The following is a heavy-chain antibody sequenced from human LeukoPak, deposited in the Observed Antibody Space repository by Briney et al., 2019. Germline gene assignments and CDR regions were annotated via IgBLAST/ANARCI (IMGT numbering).Heavy chain of an antibody. Sequence: GGSLRLSCAASGLTFSDYAMSWVRQAPGKGLEWVSAITGDGGDTYQSDSAKGRFTISRDNSKNTLYLQMNSLRVEDTAVYYCAKGSRYSRPYYFDFWGQEILVTVSS. V-gene: IGHV3-23*01. CDR2: ITGDGGDT. J-gene: IGHJ4*02. D-gene: IGHD1-14*01. CDR1: GLTFSDYA. CDR3: AKGSRYSRPYYFDF.